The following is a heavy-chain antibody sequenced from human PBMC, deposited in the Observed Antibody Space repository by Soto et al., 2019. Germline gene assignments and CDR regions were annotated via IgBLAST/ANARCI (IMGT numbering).Heavy chain of an antibody. CDR2: INGGNGNT. CDR3: ARDYSGFSGSHYIDFLNY. J-gene: IGHJ4*02. D-gene: IGHD1-26*01. V-gene: IGHV1-3*01. CDR1: GNTVANYA. Sequence: GASVKVSCKASGNTVANYASHWGRRAPGQRLEWMGWINGGNGNTYYSEHFQGRVTFTRDTSAGTVFMQLSSLTSEDTAVYYCARDYSGFSGSHYIDFLNYCAQGAPVTVSS.